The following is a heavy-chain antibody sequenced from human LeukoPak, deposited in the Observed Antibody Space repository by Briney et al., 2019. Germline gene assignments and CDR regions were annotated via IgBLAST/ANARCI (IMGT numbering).Heavy chain of an antibody. CDR3: ATINYCSSTSCARTGYFQH. V-gene: IGHV1-2*02. J-gene: IGHJ1*01. D-gene: IGHD2-2*01. CDR1: GYTFTGYY. CDR2: INPNSGGT. Sequence: ASVKVSCKASGYTFTGYYMHWVRQAPGQGLEWVGWINPNSGGTNYAQKFQGRVTMTRDTSISTAYMELSRLRSDDTAVYYCATINYCSSTSCARTGYFQHWGQGTLVTVSS.